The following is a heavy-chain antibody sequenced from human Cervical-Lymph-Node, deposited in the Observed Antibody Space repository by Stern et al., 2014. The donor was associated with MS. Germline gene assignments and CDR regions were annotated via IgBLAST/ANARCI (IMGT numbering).Heavy chain of an antibody. D-gene: IGHD4-17*01. CDR2: VNPNDGRT. CDR1: GDTFASYP. CDR3: ANPLPYAN. V-gene: IGHV1-46*03. J-gene: IGHJ1*01. Sequence: QVQLVESGAEVKKPGASVKVSCKASGDTFASYPIHWLRQAPGQGPEWMGIVNPNDGRTNYAQTFQGRVTMTTDTSTSTVYRDVSSLRAEDTAMYFCANPLPYANWGQGTRVTVSS.